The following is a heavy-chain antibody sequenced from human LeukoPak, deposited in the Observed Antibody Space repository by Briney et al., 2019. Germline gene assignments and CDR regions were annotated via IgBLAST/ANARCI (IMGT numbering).Heavy chain of an antibody. CDR2: INKKGNEK. CDR3: ARRDGPIDY. D-gene: IGHD5-24*01. CDR1: GFTFSTYW. Sequence: GGSLRLSCAASGFTFSTYWMSWVRQAPGEGLEWVANINKKGNEKYYVDSVKGRFTIPRDNAKNSLYLQMNSLRAEDTAVYYCARRDGPIDYRGQGTLVTVSS. J-gene: IGHJ4*02. V-gene: IGHV3-7*05.